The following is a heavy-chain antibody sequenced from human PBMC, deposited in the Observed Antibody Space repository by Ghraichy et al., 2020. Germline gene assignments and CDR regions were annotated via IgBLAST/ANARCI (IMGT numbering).Heavy chain of an antibody. J-gene: IGHJ5*02. CDR2: IYYSGST. CDR3: ARALEQLISGLNWFDP. Sequence: SETLSLTCTVSGGSVSSGSYYWSWIRQPPGKGLEWIGYIYYSGSTNYNPSLKSRVTISVDTSKNQFSLKLSSVTAADTAVYYCARALEQLISGLNWFDPWGQGTLVTVSS. CDR1: GGSVSSGSYY. D-gene: IGHD6-13*01. V-gene: IGHV4-61*01.